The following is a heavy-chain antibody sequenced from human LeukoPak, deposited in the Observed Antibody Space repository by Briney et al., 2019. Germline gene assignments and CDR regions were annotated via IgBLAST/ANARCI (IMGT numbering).Heavy chain of an antibody. CDR3: AREVWGSYYLRYFDY. CDR1: GFTFSSYS. J-gene: IGHJ4*02. CDR2: ISSSSSYI. D-gene: IGHD3-16*01. V-gene: IGHV3-21*01. Sequence: GGSLRLSCAASGFTFSSYSMNWVRQAPGKGLEWVSSISSSSSYIYYADSVKGRFTISRDNAKNSLYLQMNSLRAEATAVYYCAREVWGSYYLRYFDYWGQGTLVTVSS.